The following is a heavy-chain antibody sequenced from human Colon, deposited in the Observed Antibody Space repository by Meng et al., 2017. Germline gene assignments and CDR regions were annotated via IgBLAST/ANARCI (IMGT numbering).Heavy chain of an antibody. J-gene: IGHJ4*02. CDR1: GGSISRRDW. CDR2: TSHSGST. D-gene: IGHD3-22*01. V-gene: IGHV4-4*02. CDR3: ASSDYYRSDY. Sequence: QVQLQESGPGLVKPSETLPLTCAVSGGSISRRDWWRWVRQPPGKGLEWIGETSHSGSTNYSPSLKSRVTISLDKSKNQLSLKLNSVTAADTAVYYCASSDYYRSDYWGQGTLVTVSS.